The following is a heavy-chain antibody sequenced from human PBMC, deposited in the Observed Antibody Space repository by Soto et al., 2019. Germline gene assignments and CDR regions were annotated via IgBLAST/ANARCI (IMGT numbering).Heavy chain of an antibody. D-gene: IGHD2-2*01. J-gene: IGHJ6*02. CDR3: AKVRDEPAAIGFYYYGMDV. V-gene: IGHV3-7*01. CDR2: IKQDGIEK. Sequence: WVANIKQDGIEKYYAESVKGRXXISRDNSKNTLYLQMNSLRAEDTAGYYCAKVRDEPAAIGFYYYGMDVWGQGTTVTVSS.